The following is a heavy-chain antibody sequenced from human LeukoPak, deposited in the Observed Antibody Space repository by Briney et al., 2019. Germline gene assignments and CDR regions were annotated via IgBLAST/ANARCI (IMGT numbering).Heavy chain of an antibody. D-gene: IGHD3-22*01. J-gene: IGHJ3*02. CDR3: ARTGDSSGYDAFDI. Sequence: ASVKVSCKASGYTFTNYGISWVRQAPGQGLEWMGWIDTNTGNPTYAQGFTGRFVFSLDTSVNTAYLQISSLKAEDTAVYYRARTGDSSGYDAFDIWGQGTMVTVSS. CDR2: IDTNTGNP. V-gene: IGHV7-4-1*02. CDR1: GYTFTNYG.